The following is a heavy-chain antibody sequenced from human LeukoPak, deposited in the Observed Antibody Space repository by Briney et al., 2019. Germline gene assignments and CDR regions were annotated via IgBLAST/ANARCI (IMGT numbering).Heavy chain of an antibody. Sequence: PGGSLRLSCAASGSTFRSHTMNWVRQAPGKGLEWISYISNTGSVIYYADSVKGRFTISRDNAKNSLYLQMNSLRAEDTAVYYCARDIGLSSGSFDYWGQGTLVTVSS. CDR1: GSTFRSHT. V-gene: IGHV3-48*04. CDR2: ISNTGSVI. CDR3: ARDIGLSSGSFDY. J-gene: IGHJ4*02. D-gene: IGHD6-19*01.